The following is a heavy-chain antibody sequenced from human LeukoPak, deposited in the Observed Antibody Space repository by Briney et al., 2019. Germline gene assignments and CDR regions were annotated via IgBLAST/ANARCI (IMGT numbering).Heavy chain of an antibody. CDR1: RFTFSSYD. CDR2: ISSSGSTI. CDR3: ARGVRPDAYDV. J-gene: IGHJ3*01. V-gene: IGHV3-48*03. Sequence: GGSLRLSCAASRFTFSSYDMNWVRQAPGKGLEWVSYISSSGSTIHYADSVKGRFTISRDNAKNSLYPQMNSLRAEDTAVYYCARGVRPDAYDVWGQGTMVTVSS. D-gene: IGHD3-10*02.